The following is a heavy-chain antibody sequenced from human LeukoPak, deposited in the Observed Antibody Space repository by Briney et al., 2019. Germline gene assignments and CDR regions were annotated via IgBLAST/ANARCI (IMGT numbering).Heavy chain of an antibody. V-gene: IGHV3-64*01. CDR2: ISSNGGST. J-gene: IGHJ4*02. D-gene: IGHD6-13*01. CDR3: ARDSSGYSSSWTDFDY. Sequence: PGGSLRLSCAASGFTFSSYAMHWVRQAPGKGLEYVSAISSNGGSTYYANSVKGRFTISRDNSKNTLYLQMGSLRAEDMAVYYCARDSSGYSSSWTDFDYWGQGTLVTVSS. CDR1: GFTFSSYA.